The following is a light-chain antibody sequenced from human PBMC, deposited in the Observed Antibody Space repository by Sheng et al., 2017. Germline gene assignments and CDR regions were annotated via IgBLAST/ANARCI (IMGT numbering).Light chain of an antibody. J-gene: IGLJ1*01. CDR3: AAWDDSRSQYV. V-gene: IGLV1-47*01. Sequence: QSVLTQPPSASGTPGQRVTISCSGRTSNIGSNDVCWYQQFPGAAPKLLIHRNDQRPSGVPVRFSASKSGNSASLAISGLRSEDEADYYCAAWDDSRSQYVFGTGTEVTV. CDR1: TSNIGSND. CDR2: RND.